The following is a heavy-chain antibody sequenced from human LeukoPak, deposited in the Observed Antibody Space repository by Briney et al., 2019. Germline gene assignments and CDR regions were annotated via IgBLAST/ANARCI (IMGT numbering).Heavy chain of an antibody. Sequence: GGSLRLSCAASGFTVSSNYMSWVRQAPGKGLEWGSVIYSGGSTYYADSVKGRFTISRHNSKNTLYLQMNSLRAEDTAVYYCASLSSGWTNYYYYGMDVWGQGTTVTVSS. D-gene: IGHD6-19*01. V-gene: IGHV3-53*04. CDR1: GFTVSSNY. CDR3: ASLSSGWTNYYYYGMDV. CDR2: IYSGGST. J-gene: IGHJ6*02.